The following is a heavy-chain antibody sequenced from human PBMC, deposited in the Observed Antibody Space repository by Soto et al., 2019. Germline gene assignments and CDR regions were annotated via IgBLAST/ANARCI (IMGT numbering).Heavy chain of an antibody. CDR3: ARQRLRFLEWLMGQGWFDP. V-gene: IGHV4-34*01. Sequence: SETLSLTCAVYGGSFSGYYWSWIRQPPGKGLEWIGEINHSGSTNYNPSLKSRVTISVDTSKNQFSLKLSSVTAADTAVYYCARQRLRFLEWLMGQGWFDPWGQGTLVTVSS. J-gene: IGHJ5*02. D-gene: IGHD3-3*01. CDR1: GGSFSGYY. CDR2: INHSGST.